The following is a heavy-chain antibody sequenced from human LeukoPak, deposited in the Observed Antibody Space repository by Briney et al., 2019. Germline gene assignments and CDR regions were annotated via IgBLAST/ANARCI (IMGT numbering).Heavy chain of an antibody. CDR2: ISTSSSYI. CDR1: GFIFSSYS. Sequence: GGSLRLSCAASGFIFSSYSMNWVRQAPGKGLEWVSFISTSSSYIYYADSVKGRFTISRDNAKNPLYLQMNSLRAEDTAVYYCAELGITMIGGVWGKGTTVTISS. CDR3: AELGITMIGGV. V-gene: IGHV3-21*01. J-gene: IGHJ6*04. D-gene: IGHD3-10*02.